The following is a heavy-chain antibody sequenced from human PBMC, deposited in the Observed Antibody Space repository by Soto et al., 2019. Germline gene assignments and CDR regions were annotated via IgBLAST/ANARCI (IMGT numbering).Heavy chain of an antibody. CDR2: IYYSGST. Sequence: QVQLQESGPGLVKPSQTLSLTCIVSNGSISSGDYYWSWIRQPPGKGLEWIGNIYYSGSTYYNPSLKSRLTISVDTSKNQFSLRLSSVTATDTAVYYCAREPGRFLEYLSGPVWGQGTLVSVSS. D-gene: IGHD3-3*01. V-gene: IGHV4-30-4*01. CDR3: AREPGRFLEYLSGPV. J-gene: IGHJ4*02. CDR1: NGSISSGDYY.